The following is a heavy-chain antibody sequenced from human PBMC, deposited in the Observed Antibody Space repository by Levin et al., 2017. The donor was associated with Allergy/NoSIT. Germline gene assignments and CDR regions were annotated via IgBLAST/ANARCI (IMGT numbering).Heavy chain of an antibody. CDR3: AREGEIKLYYYDSSGYPYDYGMDV. D-gene: IGHD3-22*01. V-gene: IGHV1-18*01. Sequence: ASVKVSCKASGYTFTSYGISWVRQAPGQGLEWMGWISAYNGNTNYAQKLQGRVTMTTDTSTSTAYMELRSLRSDDTAVYYCAREGEIKLYYYDSSGYPYDYGMDVWGQGTTVTVSS. CDR2: ISAYNGNT. CDR1: GYTFTSYG. J-gene: IGHJ6*02.